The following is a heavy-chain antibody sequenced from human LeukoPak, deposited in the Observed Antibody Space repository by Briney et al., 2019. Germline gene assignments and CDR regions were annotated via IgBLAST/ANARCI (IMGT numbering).Heavy chain of an antibody. CDR1: GFTFRNAW. CDR3: TTYEFWSGYYPVLGDY. CDR2: IETTTDGGTT. V-gene: IGHV3-15*04. Sequence: GGSLRLSCAVSGFTFRNAWMSWVRQAPGKGLEWVGRIETTTDGGTTEYAAPVRGRCTILRDDSKNRLYLQMNSLKTEDTAVYYCTTYEFWSGYYPVLGDYWGQGTLVTVSS. J-gene: IGHJ4*02. D-gene: IGHD3-3*01.